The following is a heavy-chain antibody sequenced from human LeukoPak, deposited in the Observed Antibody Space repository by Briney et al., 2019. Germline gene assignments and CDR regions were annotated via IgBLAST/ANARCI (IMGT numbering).Heavy chain of an antibody. V-gene: IGHV3-33*01. Sequence: GGSLRPSCAASGFTFSSYGMHWVRQAPGKGLEWVAVIWYDGSNKYYADSVKGRFTISRDNSKNTLYLQMNSLRAEDTAVYYCARDRSGYDSYGMDVWGQGTTVTVSS. CDR3: ARDRSGYDSYGMDV. J-gene: IGHJ6*02. CDR1: GFTFSSYG. D-gene: IGHD5-12*01. CDR2: IWYDGSNK.